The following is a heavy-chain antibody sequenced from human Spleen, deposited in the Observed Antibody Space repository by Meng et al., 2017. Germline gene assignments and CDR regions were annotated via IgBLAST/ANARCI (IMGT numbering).Heavy chain of an antibody. V-gene: IGHV4-34*12. Sequence: QPQLQESGAGLLQPSETLSLTCAVNGGSLSGAYWNWIRQPPGKGLEWIGEIIHGGSPSYNPSLGSRVTISIDTSKNQLSLMLSSVTAADTAVYYCARRPTGIDYWGQGTLVTVSS. D-gene: IGHD2-8*02. CDR1: GGSLSGAY. CDR3: ARRPTGIDY. J-gene: IGHJ4*02. CDR2: IIHGGSP.